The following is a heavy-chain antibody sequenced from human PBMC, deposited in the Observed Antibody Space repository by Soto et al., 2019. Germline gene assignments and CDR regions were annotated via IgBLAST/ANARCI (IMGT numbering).Heavy chain of an antibody. Sequence: ASVKVSCKASGYTFTNYAMHWVRQAPGQRLEGMGWINAGNGNTKYSQKFQGRVTITRDTSASTAYMELSSLRSEDTAVYYCARGGSLYWYFDLWGRGTLVTVSS. V-gene: IGHV1-3*01. J-gene: IGHJ2*01. CDR1: GYTFTNYA. CDR2: INAGNGNT. CDR3: ARGGSLYWYFDL. D-gene: IGHD1-26*01.